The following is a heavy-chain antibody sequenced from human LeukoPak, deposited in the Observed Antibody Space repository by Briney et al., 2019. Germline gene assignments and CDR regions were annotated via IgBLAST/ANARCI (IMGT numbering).Heavy chain of an antibody. CDR3: ARDNNPFWSGYYSGAFDI. J-gene: IGHJ3*02. V-gene: IGHV1-18*01. Sequence: ASVKVSCKASGYTFTSYGISWVRQAPGQGLEWMGWISAYNGNTNYAQKFQGRVTITRDTSASTAYMELSSLRSEDTAVYYCARDNNPFWSGYYSGAFDIWGQGTMVTVSS. CDR1: GYTFTSYG. D-gene: IGHD3-3*01. CDR2: ISAYNGNT.